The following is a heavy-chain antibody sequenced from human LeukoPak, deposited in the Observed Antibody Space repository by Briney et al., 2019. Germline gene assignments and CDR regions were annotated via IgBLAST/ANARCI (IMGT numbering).Heavy chain of an antibody. D-gene: IGHD3-3*01. V-gene: IGHV1-18*01. J-gene: IGHJ4*02. CDR3: ARHYDFWSGGYFDY. CDR2: ISAYNGNT. CDR1: GYTFTSYG. Sequence: ASVKVSCKASGYTFTSYGISWVRQAPGQGLEWMGWISAYNGNTNYAQKFQGRVTMTTDTSTSTAYMELRSLRSDDTAVYYCARHYDFWSGGYFDYWGQGTLVTVSS.